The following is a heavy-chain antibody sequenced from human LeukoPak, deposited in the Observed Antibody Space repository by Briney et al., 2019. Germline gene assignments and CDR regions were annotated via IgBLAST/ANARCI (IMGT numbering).Heavy chain of an antibody. V-gene: IGHV1-3*04. CDR2: IHTGNGDS. CDR3: ARGFFYETSFDY. CDR1: GYTFTNFA. D-gene: IGHD2/OR15-2a*01. J-gene: IGHJ4*02. Sequence: ASVKVSCKASGYTFTNFAVHWVRQAPGQGLEWMGWIHTGNGDSKYSQRFQDRVTITRDTSASTAYMELRSLRSEDTAIYYCARGFFYETSFDYWAQGTLVTVSS.